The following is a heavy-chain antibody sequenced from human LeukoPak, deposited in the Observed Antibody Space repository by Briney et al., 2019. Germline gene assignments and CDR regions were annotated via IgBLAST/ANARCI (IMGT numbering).Heavy chain of an antibody. CDR2: ISGSGGST. D-gene: IGHD3-10*01. J-gene: IGHJ6*02. CDR3: AKDSGLPWFGELPYYYYGMDV. CDR1: GFTFNSYA. V-gene: IGHV3-23*01. Sequence: GGSLRLSCAASGFTFNSYAMSWVRQAPGKGLEWVSAISGSGGSTYYADSVKGRFTISRDNSKNTLYLQMNSLRAEDTAVYYCAKDSGLPWFGELPYYYYGMDVWGQGTTVTVSS.